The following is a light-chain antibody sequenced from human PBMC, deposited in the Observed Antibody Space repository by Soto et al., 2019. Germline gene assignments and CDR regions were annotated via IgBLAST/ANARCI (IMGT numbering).Light chain of an antibody. Sequence: QSALTQPRSVSGSPGQSVTISCTGTSSDVGDYNYVSWYQQHPGKAPKFIIYEVSKRPSGVPDRFSGSKSGNTASLTISGLQAEGEADYYCCSYAGTYTVVFGGGTKVTVL. CDR1: SSDVGDYNY. V-gene: IGLV2-11*01. CDR3: CSYAGTYTVV. J-gene: IGLJ2*01. CDR2: EVS.